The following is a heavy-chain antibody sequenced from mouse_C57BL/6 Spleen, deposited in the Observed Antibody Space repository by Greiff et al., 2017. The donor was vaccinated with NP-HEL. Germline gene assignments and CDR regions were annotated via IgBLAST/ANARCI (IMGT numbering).Heavy chain of an antibody. CDR1: GYTFTSYW. V-gene: IGHV1-53*01. CDR2: INPSNGGT. D-gene: IGHD2-4*01. Sequence: VQLQQPGTELVKPGASVKLSCKASGYTFTSYWMHWVKQRPGQGLEWIGNINPSNGGTNYNEKFKSKATLTVDKSSSTAYMQLSSLTSEDSAVYYCARGDYDYDGYYAMDYWGQGTSVTVSS. J-gene: IGHJ4*01. CDR3: ARGDYDYDGYYAMDY.